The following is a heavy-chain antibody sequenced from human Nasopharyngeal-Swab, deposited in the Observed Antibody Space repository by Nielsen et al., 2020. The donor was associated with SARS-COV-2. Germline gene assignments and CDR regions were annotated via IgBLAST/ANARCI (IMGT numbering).Heavy chain of an antibody. V-gene: IGHV3-49*02. D-gene: IGHD3-10*01. Sequence: WIRQPPGKGLEWVGFIRNKAYGGTTEYAASVKGRFTISRDDSKSIAYLQMNSLKTEDTAVYYCTRDDYYGSGRPDYWGQGTLVTVSS. J-gene: IGHJ4*02. CDR2: IRNKAYGGTT. CDR3: TRDDYYGSGRPDY.